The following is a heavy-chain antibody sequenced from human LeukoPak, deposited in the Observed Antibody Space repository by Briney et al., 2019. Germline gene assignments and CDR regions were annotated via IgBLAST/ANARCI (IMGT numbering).Heavy chain of an antibody. CDR1: GGSISGGGYS. V-gene: IGHV4-30-2*01. D-gene: IGHD2-2*01. CDR3: ARDVGPAGGTSWRYYFDY. J-gene: IGHJ4*02. CDR2: IYHSGST. Sequence: SETLSLTCTVSGGSISGGGYSWSWIRQPPGKGLEWIGYIYHSGSTYYNPSLKSRVTISVDRSKNQFSLKLSSVTAADTAVYYCARDVGPAGGTSWRYYFDYWGQGTLVTVSS.